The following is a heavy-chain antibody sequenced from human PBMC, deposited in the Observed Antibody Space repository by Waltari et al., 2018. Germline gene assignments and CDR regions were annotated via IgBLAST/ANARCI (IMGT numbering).Heavy chain of an antibody. CDR2: IYYSGST. Sequence: QVQLQESGPGLVKPSETLSLTCTVSGGSISSYYWSWIRPPPGKGLEWIGYIYYSGSTNYNPSLKSRVTISVDTSKNQFSLKLSSVTAADTAVYYCARFETDYGGPQGWFDPWGQGTLVTVSS. CDR1: GGSISSYY. V-gene: IGHV4-59*01. D-gene: IGHD3-10*01. CDR3: ARFETDYGGPQGWFDP. J-gene: IGHJ5*02.